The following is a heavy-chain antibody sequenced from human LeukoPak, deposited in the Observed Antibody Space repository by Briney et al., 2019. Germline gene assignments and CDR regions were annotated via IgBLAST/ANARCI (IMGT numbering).Heavy chain of an antibody. D-gene: IGHD3-22*01. CDR1: GFAFSTYS. V-gene: IGHV3-48*01. Sequence: GGSLRLSCAASGFAFSTYSMYWVRQAPGKGLEWVSYISSSSDTIYYTDSVKGRFTISRDNANNSLYLQMDSLRAEDSAVYYCARTISRNYYVDHWGQGTLVTVSS. CDR2: ISSSSDTI. CDR3: ARTISRNYYVDH. J-gene: IGHJ5*02.